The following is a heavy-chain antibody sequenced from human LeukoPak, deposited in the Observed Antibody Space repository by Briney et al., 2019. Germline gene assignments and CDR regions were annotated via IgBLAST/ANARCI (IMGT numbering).Heavy chain of an antibody. D-gene: IGHD3-9*01. J-gene: IGHJ4*02. CDR2: LSASGAAT. V-gene: IGHV3-23*01. CDR1: GFTFSTYA. Sequence: PGGSLRLSCSASGFTFSTYAMSWVRQAPGKGPEWVSALSASGAATKYADSVKGRFTISRDNSKNTVSLQMSGLRAEDTATYYCAKPVTDYDILTGYDYWGQGTLVTVSS. CDR3: AKPVTDYDILTGYDY.